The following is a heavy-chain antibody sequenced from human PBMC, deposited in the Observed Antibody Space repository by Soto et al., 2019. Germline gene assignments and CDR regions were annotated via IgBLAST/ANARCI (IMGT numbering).Heavy chain of an antibody. CDR1: GGSISSGGYY. Sequence: SETLSLTCTVSGGSISSGGYYWSWIRQHPGKGLEWIGYIYHSGSTYYNPSLKSRVTISVDRSKNQFSLKLSSVTAADTAVYYCARGNVVPLDYWGQGTLVTVSS. J-gene: IGHJ4*02. CDR3: ARGNVVPLDY. D-gene: IGHD2-21*01. CDR2: IYHSGST. V-gene: IGHV4-30-2*01.